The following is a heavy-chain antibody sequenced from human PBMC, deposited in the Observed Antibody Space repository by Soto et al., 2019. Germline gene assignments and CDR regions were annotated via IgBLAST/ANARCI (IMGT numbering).Heavy chain of an antibody. J-gene: IGHJ3*01. CDR3: ARDRYSSSLFDF. V-gene: IGHV3-7*03. Sequence: ESGGGLVQPGGSLTLSCAASGFTFSNYWMSWVRQAPGMGLEWVANIKSDGSDKYYVDSVKGRFTISRDNTKNSLSLQMNSLRAEDTAVYYCARDRYSSSLFDFWGQGTMVTVSS. CDR2: IKSDGSDK. CDR1: GFTFSNYW. D-gene: IGHD6-13*01.